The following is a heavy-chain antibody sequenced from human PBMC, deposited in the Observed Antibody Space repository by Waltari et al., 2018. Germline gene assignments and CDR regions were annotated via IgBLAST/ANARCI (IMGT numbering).Heavy chain of an antibody. V-gene: IGHV3-23*01. Sequence: EVQLLESGGGLVQPGGSLRLSCAASACTFSSYSKYCVRHAPGKGLEWVSAISASGGSTYYADSVQGRFTISRDNSKNTLYLQMNSLRAEDTAVYYCAKDLRTSAPRGMDVWGQGTTVTVSS. CDR1: ACTFSSYS. D-gene: IGHD2-2*01. J-gene: IGHJ6*02. CDR2: ISASGGST. CDR3: AKDLRTSAPRGMDV.